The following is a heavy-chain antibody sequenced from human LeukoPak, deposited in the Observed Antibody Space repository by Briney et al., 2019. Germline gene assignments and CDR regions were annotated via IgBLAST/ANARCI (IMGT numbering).Heavy chain of an antibody. V-gene: IGHV3-21*04. D-gene: IGHD6-19*01. CDR2: ISSRSTYI. J-gene: IGHJ4*02. Sequence: KTGGSLSLSCAASGFSFSDYSMNWARQAPGKGLEWVSSISSRSTYIHYADSVRGRFTTSRDNAHNSLSLQMNSLRAEDTAVYYCAKDSKGIAVAFVWGQGTLVTVSS. CDR1: GFSFSDYS. CDR3: AKDSKGIAVAFV.